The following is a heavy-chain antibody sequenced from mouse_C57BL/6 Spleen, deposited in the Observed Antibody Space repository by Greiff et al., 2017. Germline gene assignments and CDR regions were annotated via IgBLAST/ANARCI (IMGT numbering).Heavy chain of an antibody. CDR1: GYTFTSYW. CDR2: IDPSDSET. J-gene: IGHJ1*03. V-gene: IGHV1-52*01. D-gene: IGHD1-1*01. CDR3: ARSGYYGSSPLLGFGV. Sequence: QVQLQQPGAELVRPGSSVKLSCKASGYTFTSYWMHWVKQRPIQGLEWIGNIDPSDSETHYNQKFKDKATLTVDKSSSTAYMQLSSLTSEDSAVYYCARSGYYGSSPLLGFGVWGTGTTVTVSS.